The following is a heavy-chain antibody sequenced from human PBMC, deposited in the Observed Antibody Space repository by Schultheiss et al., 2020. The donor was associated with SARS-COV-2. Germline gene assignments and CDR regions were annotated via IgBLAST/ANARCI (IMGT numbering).Heavy chain of an antibody. CDR2: ISGSGDRT. Sequence: GESLKISCAASGLDFSTYAMSWVRQAPGKGLEWVSGISGSGDRTNYADSVQGRFTISRDNSKNTLYLQMNSLRVEDTAVYYCAKDFYGSPNFFDYWGQGTLVTVSS. CDR3: AKDFYGSPNFFDY. CDR1: GLDFSTYA. J-gene: IGHJ4*02. V-gene: IGHV3-23*01. D-gene: IGHD1-26*01.